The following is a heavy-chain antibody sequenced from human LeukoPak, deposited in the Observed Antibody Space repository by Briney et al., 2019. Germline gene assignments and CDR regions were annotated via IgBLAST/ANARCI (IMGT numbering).Heavy chain of an antibody. V-gene: IGHV3-30*04. Sequence: PGGSLRLSCAAFGFTFSSYAMHWVRQAPGKGLEWVAVISYDGSNKYYADSVKGRFTISRDNSKDTLYLQMNSLRAEDTAVYYCARDFPFDPWGQGTLVTVSS. D-gene: IGHD2/OR15-2a*01. J-gene: IGHJ5*02. CDR1: GFTFSSYA. CDR3: ARDFPFDP. CDR2: ISYDGSNK.